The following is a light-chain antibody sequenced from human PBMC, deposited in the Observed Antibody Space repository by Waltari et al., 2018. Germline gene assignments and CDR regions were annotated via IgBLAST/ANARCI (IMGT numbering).Light chain of an antibody. V-gene: IGLV1-51*02. Sequence: QSVFAQPPSESAAPGQGVTISRSCRGSKIGRDFVNWYQQFPGTAPKLLIQENNERPSVIPDLFSGSKSGTSATLDITGLQTGDEAVYYCATWDSSLSAGVFGGGTKLTVL. CDR3: ATWDSSLSAGV. J-gene: IGLJ2*01. CDR2: ENN. CDR1: GSKIGRDF.